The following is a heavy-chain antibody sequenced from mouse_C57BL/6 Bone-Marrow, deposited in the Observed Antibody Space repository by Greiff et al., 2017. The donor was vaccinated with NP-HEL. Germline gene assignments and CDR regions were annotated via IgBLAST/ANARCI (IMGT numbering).Heavy chain of an antibody. Sequence: QVPLQQSGAELARPGASVKLSCKASGYTFTSSGLSWVQQRTVPGLEWIGEIYPRSGNTYYNEKFKGKATLTADKSSSTAYMELRSLTSEDSAVYFCARSYDGYPYWGQGTLVTVSA. CDR2: IYPRSGNT. CDR1: GYTFTSSG. V-gene: IGHV1-81*01. J-gene: IGHJ3*01. CDR3: ARSYDGYPY. D-gene: IGHD2-3*01.